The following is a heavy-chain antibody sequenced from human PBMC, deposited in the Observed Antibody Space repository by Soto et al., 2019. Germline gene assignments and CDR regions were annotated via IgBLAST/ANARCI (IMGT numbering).Heavy chain of an antibody. D-gene: IGHD3-22*01. Sequence: QLQLQESGPGLVKPSETLSLTCTVSGGSISSSSYYWGWIRQPPGKGLEWIGSIYYSGSTYYNPSLKSRVTISVDTSKNQFSLKLSSVTAADTAVYYCARHSPTNAEYYYDSSGYSDAFDIWGQGTMVTVSS. CDR2: IYYSGST. J-gene: IGHJ3*02. CDR1: GGSISSSSYY. CDR3: ARHSPTNAEYYYDSSGYSDAFDI. V-gene: IGHV4-39*01.